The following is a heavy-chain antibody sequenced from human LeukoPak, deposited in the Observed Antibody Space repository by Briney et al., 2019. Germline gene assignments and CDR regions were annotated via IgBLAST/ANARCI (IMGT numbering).Heavy chain of an antibody. Sequence: ASVNVSCKVSGYTLTELSMHWVRQAPGKGLEWMGCFDPEDGETIYAQKFQGRVTMTEDTSTDTAYMELSSLRSEDTAVYYCATSRRYCSSTSCYTRYFQHWGQGTLVTVSS. J-gene: IGHJ1*01. CDR2: FDPEDGET. CDR3: ATSRRYCSSTSCYTRYFQH. CDR1: GYTLTELS. V-gene: IGHV1-24*01. D-gene: IGHD2-2*02.